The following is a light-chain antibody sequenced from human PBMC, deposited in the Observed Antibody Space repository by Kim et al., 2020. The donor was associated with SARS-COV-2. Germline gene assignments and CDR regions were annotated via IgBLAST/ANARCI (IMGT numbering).Light chain of an antibody. J-gene: IGLJ2*01. CDR3: QVWDSSCDHVV. V-gene: IGLV3-21*04. CDR2: YDS. Sequence: SYELTQPPSVSVALGKTARITCGGNNIGSKSVHWYQQKPGQAPVLVIYYDSDRPSGIPERFSGSNSGNTATLTISRVEAGDGADYYCQVWDSSCDHVVSG. CDR1: NIGSKS.